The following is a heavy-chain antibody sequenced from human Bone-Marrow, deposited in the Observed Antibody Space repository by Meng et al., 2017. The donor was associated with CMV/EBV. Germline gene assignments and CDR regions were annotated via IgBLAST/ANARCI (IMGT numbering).Heavy chain of an antibody. CDR1: GYTFTGYY. CDR3: ARDYCSSTSCYSEFDY. J-gene: IGHJ4*02. V-gene: IGHV1-2*02. Sequence: ASVKVSCKASGYTFTGYYMHWVRQAPGQGLEWMGWINPNSGGTNYAQKFQGRVTMTRDTSISTAYMELSRLRSDDTAVYYCARDYCSSTSCYSEFDYWGQGPLVPVYS. CDR2: INPNSGGT. D-gene: IGHD2-2*02.